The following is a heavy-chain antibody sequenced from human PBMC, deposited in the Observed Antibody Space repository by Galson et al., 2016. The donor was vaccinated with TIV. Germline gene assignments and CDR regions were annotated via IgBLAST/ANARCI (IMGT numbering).Heavy chain of an antibody. CDR1: GYPFRGYY. D-gene: IGHD2-8*02. J-gene: IGHJ4*02. V-gene: IGHV1-2*06. Sequence: SVKVSCKASGYPFRGYYIYWVRQAPGRGLEWMGRINPSSGGTDYAQKFQGRVTMTRDTSINTAYLELTSLTSDDTAVYYCARALVASIVDLDYWGPGTLVTVSS. CDR3: ARALVASIVDLDY. CDR2: INPSSGGT.